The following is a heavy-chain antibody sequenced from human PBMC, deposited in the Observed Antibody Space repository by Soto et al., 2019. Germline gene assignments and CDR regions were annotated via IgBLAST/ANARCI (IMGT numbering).Heavy chain of an antibody. CDR3: AKNRATYYYVSGPFDY. Sequence: GGSLRLSCAASGFTFSSYAMSWVRQAPGKGLEWVSAISGSGGSTYYADSVKGRFTISRDNSKNTLYLQMNSLRAEDTAIYYCAKNRATYYYVSGPFDYRGQGTLVTVPS. CDR1: GFTFSSYA. V-gene: IGHV3-23*01. CDR2: ISGSGGST. D-gene: IGHD3-10*01. J-gene: IGHJ4*02.